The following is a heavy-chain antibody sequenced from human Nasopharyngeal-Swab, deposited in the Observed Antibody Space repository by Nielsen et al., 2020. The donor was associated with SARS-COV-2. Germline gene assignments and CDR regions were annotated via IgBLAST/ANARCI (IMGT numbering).Heavy chain of an antibody. CDR1: GFTFTSSA. CDR2: IVVGSGNI. CDR3: ARIAIGMIVVASYYGMDV. V-gene: IGHV1-58*01. D-gene: IGHD3-22*01. J-gene: IGHJ6*02. Sequence: SVKVSCKASGFTFTSSAVQWVRQARGQRLEWIGWIVVGSGNINYAQKFQERVTITRDMSTSTAYMELSSLRSEDTAVYYCARIAIGMIVVASYYGMDVWGQGTTVTVSS.